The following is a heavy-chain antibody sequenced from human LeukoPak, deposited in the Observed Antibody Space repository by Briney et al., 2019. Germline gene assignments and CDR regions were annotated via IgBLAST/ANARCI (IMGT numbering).Heavy chain of an antibody. CDR1: GYTFTYYY. Sequence: ASVKVSCKVSGYTFTYYYIHWVRQAPGQGLEWMGWINPDSGGTNYAQKFQGRVTMTTDTSISTAYMDLSRLRSDDTAVYYCATQASYSAASIDQWGQGTLVTVSS. J-gene: IGHJ4*02. D-gene: IGHD6-13*01. CDR3: ATQASYSAASIDQ. CDR2: INPDSGGT. V-gene: IGHV1-2*02.